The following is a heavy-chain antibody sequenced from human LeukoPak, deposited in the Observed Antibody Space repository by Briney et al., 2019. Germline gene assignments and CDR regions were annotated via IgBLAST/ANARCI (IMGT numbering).Heavy chain of an antibody. D-gene: IGHD2-8*01. CDR2: MNPNSGDT. J-gene: IGHJ1*01. CDR1: GYTFTSFD. CDR3: ASANYQH. V-gene: IGHV1-8*03. Sequence: ASVKVSCKASGYTFTSFDINWVRQAPGQGLEWMGWMNPNSGDTAYAQNFQGRVTISRTTSQSTAYMELSSLRSEDTAVYYCASANYQHWGQGTLVTVSS.